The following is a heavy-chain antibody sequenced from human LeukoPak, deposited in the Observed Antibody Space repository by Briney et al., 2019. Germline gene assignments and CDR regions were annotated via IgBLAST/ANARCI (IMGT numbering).Heavy chain of an antibody. Sequence: PGGSLRLSCAASGFTVSSNYMSWVRQAPGKGLEWVSVIYSGGSTYYADSVKGRFTISRDNSKNTLYLQMNSLRAEDTAVYYCAIKAPEAGGYSSTYYYYYYMDVWGKGTTVTISS. CDR1: GFTVSSNY. CDR3: AIKAPEAGGYSSTYYYYYYMDV. CDR2: IYSGGST. D-gene: IGHD5-12*01. J-gene: IGHJ6*03. V-gene: IGHV3-66*01.